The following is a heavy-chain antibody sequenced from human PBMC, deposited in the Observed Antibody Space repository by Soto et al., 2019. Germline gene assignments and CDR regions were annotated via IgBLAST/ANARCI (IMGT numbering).Heavy chain of an antibody. CDR3: ARSSTSANYFDY. J-gene: IGHJ4*02. Sequence: QVQLQESGPGLVKPSQTLSLTCTVSGGSISSGGYYWSWIRQHPGKGLEWIGYIYYSRSTYYTPSLKSGVTISVDTSKNQFSLKLSSVTAADTAVYYCARSSTSANYFDYWGQGTLVTVSS. V-gene: IGHV4-31*03. D-gene: IGHD2-2*01. CDR1: GGSISSGGYY. CDR2: IYYSRST.